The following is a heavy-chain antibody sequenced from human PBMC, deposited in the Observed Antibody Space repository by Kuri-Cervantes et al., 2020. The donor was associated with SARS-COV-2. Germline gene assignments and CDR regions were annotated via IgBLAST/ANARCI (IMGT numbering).Heavy chain of an antibody. Sequence: LSLTCAASGFTFSSYAMHWVRQAPGKGLEWVAVISYDGSNKYYADSVKGRFTISRDNSKNTLYLQMNSLRAEDTAVYYCAREVGGIKAYYFDYWGQGSLVTVSS. CDR2: ISYDGSNK. V-gene: IGHV3-30-3*01. J-gene: IGHJ4*02. CDR3: AREVGGIKAYYFDY. D-gene: IGHD2-15*01. CDR1: GFTFSSYA.